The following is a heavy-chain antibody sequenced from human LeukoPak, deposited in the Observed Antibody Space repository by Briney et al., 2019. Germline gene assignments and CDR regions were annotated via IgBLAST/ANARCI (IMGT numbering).Heavy chain of an antibody. J-gene: IGHJ4*02. D-gene: IGHD2-21*01. CDR3: AKDLVMLSTPGDDFDY. CDR1: GFRFSGYW. Sequence: PGGSLRLSCAATGFRFSGYWMHWVRQAPGKGLVWVSRINEDGSFTSYADSVRGRFTVSRDNAKNTLYLQMSGLRDEDTAVYYCAKDLVMLSTPGDDFDYWGRGTLVTVSS. CDR2: INEDGSFT. V-gene: IGHV3-74*01.